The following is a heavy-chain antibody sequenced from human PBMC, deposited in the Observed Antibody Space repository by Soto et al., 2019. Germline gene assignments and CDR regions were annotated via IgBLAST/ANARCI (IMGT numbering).Heavy chain of an antibody. CDR2: IWYDGSNK. CDR1: GFTFSSYG. Sequence: GGSLRLSCAASGFTFSSYGMHWVRQAPGKGLEWVAVIWYDGSNKYYADSVKGRFTISRDNSKNTLYLQMNSLRAEDTAVYYCARDAATLDGYNRDGMDVWGQGTTVTVSS. J-gene: IGHJ6*02. V-gene: IGHV3-33*01. CDR3: ARDAATLDGYNRDGMDV. D-gene: IGHD2-15*01.